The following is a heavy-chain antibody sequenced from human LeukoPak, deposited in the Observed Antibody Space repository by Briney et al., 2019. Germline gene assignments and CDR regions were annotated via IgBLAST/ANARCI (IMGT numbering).Heavy chain of an antibody. Sequence: SGTLSLTCAVSGGSISSSNWWSWVRQPPGKGLEWIAEVHLSGSINYNASLKGRVTISLVTSKNHFSLNLRSVTAADTALYYCARGVGASHFDYWGQGTLVTVSS. D-gene: IGHD1-26*01. CDR1: GGSISSSNW. CDR2: VHLSGSI. J-gene: IGHJ4*02. V-gene: IGHV4-4*02. CDR3: ARGVGASHFDY.